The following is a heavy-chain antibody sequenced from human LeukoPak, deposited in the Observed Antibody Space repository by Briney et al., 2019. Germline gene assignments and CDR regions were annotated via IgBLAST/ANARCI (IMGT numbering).Heavy chain of an antibody. V-gene: IGHV1-8*03. Sequence: ASVKVSCKASGYTFTSHDINWVRQATGQGLEWMGWMNPNSGNTGYAQKFQGRVTITRNTSISTAYMELSSLRSEDTAVYYCARALWFGDGAFDIWGQGTMVTVSS. CDR1: GYTFTSHD. J-gene: IGHJ3*02. CDR2: MNPNSGNT. D-gene: IGHD3-10*01. CDR3: ARALWFGDGAFDI.